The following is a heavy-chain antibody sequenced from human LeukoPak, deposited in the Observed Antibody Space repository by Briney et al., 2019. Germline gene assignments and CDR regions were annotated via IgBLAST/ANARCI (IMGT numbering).Heavy chain of an antibody. J-gene: IGHJ4*02. CDR3: ARGDYYGSGSYYKKTVDY. CDR1: GYTFTSYA. CDR2: ISAYNGST. V-gene: IGHV1-18*01. D-gene: IGHD3-10*01. Sequence: ASVKVSCKASGYTFTSYAISWVRQAPGQGLEWMGWISAYNGSTNYAQRLQGRVTMTTDTSTSTAYMELRSLRSDDTAVYYCARGDYYGSGSYYKKTVDYWGQGTLVTVSS.